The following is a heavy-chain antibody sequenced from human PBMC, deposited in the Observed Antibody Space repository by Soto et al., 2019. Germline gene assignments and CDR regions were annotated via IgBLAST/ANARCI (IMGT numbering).Heavy chain of an antibody. V-gene: IGHV1-18*01. D-gene: IGHD2-21*01. Sequence: GASVKVSCKASGYTLTSYGISWVRQAPGQGLEWMGWISAYNGNTNYAQKLQGRVTMTTDTSTSTAYMELRSLRSDDTAVYYCARLAYCGGDCYTFDYWGQGTLVTVSS. CDR3: ARLAYCGGDCYTFDY. CDR2: ISAYNGNT. CDR1: GYTLTSYG. J-gene: IGHJ4*02.